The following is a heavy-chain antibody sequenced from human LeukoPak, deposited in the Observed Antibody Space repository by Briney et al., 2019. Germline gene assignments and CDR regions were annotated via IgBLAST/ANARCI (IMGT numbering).Heavy chain of an antibody. D-gene: IGHD2-2*01. CDR2: LSGSGYNT. CDR3: AKDPYGTRYFDY. J-gene: IGHJ4*02. Sequence: GCSLRLSCAASGFTFSSYALIWVRQAPGKGLEWVSSLSGSGYNTYYADSVKGRFTISRDNSKNTVYLQMNSLRAEDTAVYYCAKDPYGTRYFDYLGQGTLVTVSS. V-gene: IGHV3-23*01. CDR1: GFTFSSYA.